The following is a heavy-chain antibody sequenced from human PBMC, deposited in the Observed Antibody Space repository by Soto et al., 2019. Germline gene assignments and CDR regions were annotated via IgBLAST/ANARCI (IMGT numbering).Heavy chain of an antibody. V-gene: IGHV3-23*01. Sequence: EVQLLESGGGLVQPGGSLRLSCAASGFTFSNYAMSWVRQAPGKVLVWVSAFRGDGTGAHYAYSVKGRFTISRDNSKNSLYLHMNSLRAEDTAVYYCAKLPQYDTLTGYLNYFDYWGQGTLVTVSS. J-gene: IGHJ4*02. CDR3: AKLPQYDTLTGYLNYFDY. D-gene: IGHD3-9*01. CDR2: FRGDGTGA. CDR1: GFTFSNYA.